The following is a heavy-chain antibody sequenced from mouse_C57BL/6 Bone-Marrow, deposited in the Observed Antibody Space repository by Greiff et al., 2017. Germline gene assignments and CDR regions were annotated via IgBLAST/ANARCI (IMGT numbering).Heavy chain of an antibody. J-gene: IGHJ1*03. Sequence: QVQLKQPGAELVKPGASVKLSCKASGYTFTSYWMHWVKQRPGRGLEWIGRIDPNSGGTKYNEKFKSKATLTVDKPSSTAYMQLSSLTSEESAVYYCASLFWYFDVGGTGTTVTVSS. CDR3: ASLFWYFDV. CDR2: IDPNSGGT. CDR1: GYTFTSYW. V-gene: IGHV1-72*01. D-gene: IGHD1-1*02.